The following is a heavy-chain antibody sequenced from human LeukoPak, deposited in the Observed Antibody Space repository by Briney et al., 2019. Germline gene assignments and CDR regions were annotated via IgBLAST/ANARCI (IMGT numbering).Heavy chain of an antibody. Sequence: ASVKVSCKASGYTFTSYDINWVRQATGQGLEWMGWMNPNSGNTGYAQKFQGRVTMTRNTSISTAYMELSSLRSEDAAVYYYARGLGTYYYDSSGYSHAPWFDPWGQGTLVTVSS. CDR1: GYTFTSYD. CDR3: ARGLGTYYYDSSGYSHAPWFDP. CDR2: MNPNSGNT. J-gene: IGHJ5*02. D-gene: IGHD3-22*01. V-gene: IGHV1-8*01.